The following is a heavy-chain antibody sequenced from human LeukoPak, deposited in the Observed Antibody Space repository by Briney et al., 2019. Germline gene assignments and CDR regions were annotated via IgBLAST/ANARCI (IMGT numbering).Heavy chain of an antibody. D-gene: IGHD3-10*01. J-gene: IGHJ4*02. CDR2: IYGGGST. Sequence: GGSLRLSCAASGFTVSSNYMSWVRQAPGKGLEWVSVIYGGGSTYYADSVKGRFTISRENSKNTLYLQMNSLRAEVTAFYYCARDFGDYWGQGTLVTASS. V-gene: IGHV3-66*02. CDR3: ARDFGDY. CDR1: GFTVSSNY.